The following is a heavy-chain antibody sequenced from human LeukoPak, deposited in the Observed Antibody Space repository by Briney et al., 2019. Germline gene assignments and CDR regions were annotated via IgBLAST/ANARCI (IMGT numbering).Heavy chain of an antibody. CDR2: ISAYNGNT. Sequence: GASVKVSCKASGYTFTSYGISWVRQAPGQGLEWMGWISAYNGNTNYAQKLQGRVTMATDTSTSTAYMELRSLRSDDTAVYYCARERGYSSSSWFDPWGQGTLVTVSS. J-gene: IGHJ5*02. D-gene: IGHD6-6*01. CDR3: ARERGYSSSSWFDP. CDR1: GYTFTSYG. V-gene: IGHV1-18*01.